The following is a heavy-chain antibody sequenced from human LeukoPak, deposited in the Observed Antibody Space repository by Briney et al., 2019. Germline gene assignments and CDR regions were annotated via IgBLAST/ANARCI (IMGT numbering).Heavy chain of an antibody. Sequence: GGSLRLSCAASGFTFDDYAIHWVRQAPGKGLEWVSSISWNSNSIEYADSVKGRFTISRENAKTSVYLQMNSLRAEDTALYYCVQGGSSKSLYNHNWGQGTLVTVSS. D-gene: IGHD1-26*01. CDR1: GFTFDDYA. CDR2: ISWNSNSI. CDR3: VQGGSSKSLYNHN. V-gene: IGHV3-9*01. J-gene: IGHJ4*02.